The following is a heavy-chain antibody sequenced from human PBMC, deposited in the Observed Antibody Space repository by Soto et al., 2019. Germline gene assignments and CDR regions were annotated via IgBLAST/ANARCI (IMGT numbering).Heavy chain of an antibody. CDR1: VFSLSKARMG. D-gene: IGHD1-7*01. J-gene: IGHJ4*02. CDR3: ARALREELPIYYFDS. CDR2: IFWNDER. V-gene: IGHV2-26*01. Sequence: QVTLKESGPVLVKPTETLTLICTVSVFSLSKARMGVSWSRQPPGKALEWLAHIFWNDERSYNTSLKSRLTISRDTSKSQVVLTMTNVDPVDTGTYFCARALREELPIYYFDSWGQGTLVTVSS.